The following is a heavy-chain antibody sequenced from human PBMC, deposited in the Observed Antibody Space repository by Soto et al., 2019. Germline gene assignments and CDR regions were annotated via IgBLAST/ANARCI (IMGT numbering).Heavy chain of an antibody. J-gene: IGHJ4*02. CDR3: AKGDCRGGTCYRGLDS. Sequence: GGSLRLSCAASGFTFNNYAMTWVRQAPGGGLEWVSAISGSGGTTYYTASVNGRFTISSDNSKRTLSLQMNSVRADDTAMYYCAKGDCRGGTCYRGLDSWGQGALVTVSS. CDR1: GFTFNNYA. CDR2: ISGSGGTT. V-gene: IGHV3-23*01. D-gene: IGHD2-15*01.